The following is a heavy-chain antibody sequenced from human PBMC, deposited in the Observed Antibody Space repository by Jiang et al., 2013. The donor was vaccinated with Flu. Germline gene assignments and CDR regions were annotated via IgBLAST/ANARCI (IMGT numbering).Heavy chain of an antibody. D-gene: IGHD1-26*01. V-gene: IGHV4-39*07. CDR2: IYHDGST. CDR1: GGSISSSSYY. Sequence: LLKPSETLSLTCTVSGGSISSSSYYWGWIRQPPGKGLEWIGEIYHDGSTNYNPSLKSRVTVSVDKPRNHFSLKLDSVTVADTAVYYCARLPIDVSGRYSNLDQWGQGT. CDR3: ARLPIDVSGRYSNLDQ. J-gene: IGHJ4*02.